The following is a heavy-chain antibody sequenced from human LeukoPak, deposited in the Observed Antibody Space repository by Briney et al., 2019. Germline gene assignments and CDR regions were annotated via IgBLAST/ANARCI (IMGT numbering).Heavy chain of an antibody. J-gene: IGHJ3*02. V-gene: IGHV4-34*01. CDR2: INHSGST. CDR1: GGSFSGYY. Sequence: SETLSLTCAVYGGSFSGYYWSWIRQPPGKGLEWIGEINHSGSTNYNPSLKSRVTISVDTSKNQFSLKLSSVTAADTAVYYCARVMGNYDILTGYYTSHAFDIWGQGTMVTVSS. CDR3: ARVMGNYDILTGYYTSHAFDI. D-gene: IGHD3-9*01.